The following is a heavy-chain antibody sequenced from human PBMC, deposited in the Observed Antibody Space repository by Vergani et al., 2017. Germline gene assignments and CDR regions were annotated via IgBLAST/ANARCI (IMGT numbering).Heavy chain of an antibody. D-gene: IGHD1-26*01. CDR2: FEPEDGKS. CDR3: TVAGGAPLRLDT. CDR1: GYSLSELS. V-gene: IGHV1-24*01. Sequence: VQLVQSGAEVREPGASLKVSCQVSGYSLSELSLHWVRQAPGKGLELMGGFEPEDGKSIYAQNFQGIVTMTEDASTDKGYMELSSLRSEDTAIYYCTVAGGAPLRLDTWGQGTLVTVSS. J-gene: IGHJ5*02.